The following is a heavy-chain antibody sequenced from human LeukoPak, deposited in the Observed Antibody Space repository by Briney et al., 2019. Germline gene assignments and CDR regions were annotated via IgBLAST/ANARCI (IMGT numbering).Heavy chain of an antibody. V-gene: IGHV1-46*01. CDR3: ARSYMIIDPFDL. CDR2: INPSGGIA. CDR1: GYTFTTYY. J-gene: IGHJ5*02. Sequence: ASVKVSCKASGYTFTTYYIHWVRQAPGQGLEWKGIINPSGGIATYAQKFQDRVTMTRDTSTSTAYMELSSLRSEDTAVYYCARSYMIIDPFDLWGQGTLVTVSS. D-gene: IGHD3-22*01.